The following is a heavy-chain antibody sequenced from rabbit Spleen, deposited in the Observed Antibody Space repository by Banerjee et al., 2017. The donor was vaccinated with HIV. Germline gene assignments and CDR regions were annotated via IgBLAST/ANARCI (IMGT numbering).Heavy chain of an antibody. J-gene: IGHJ6*01. V-gene: IGHV1S45*01. Sequence: EESGGGLVQPEGSLTLTCTASGFSFSSTYWICCVRQAPGKGLEWIACISAASSGTTYYASWPKGRFTISKASSTTVTLQMTSLTAADTATYFCARDSGSSFSTYGMDLWGQGTLVTVS. D-gene: IGHD8-1*01. CDR1: GFSFSSTYW. CDR2: ISAASSGTT. CDR3: ARDSGSSFSTYGMDL.